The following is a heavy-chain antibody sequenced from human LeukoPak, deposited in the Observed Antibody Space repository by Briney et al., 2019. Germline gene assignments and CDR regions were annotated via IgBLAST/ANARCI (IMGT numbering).Heavy chain of an antibody. CDR1: GGSFSGYY. CDR3: ARGPTDLSYYDSSGYYRYFDY. D-gene: IGHD3-22*01. CDR2: INHSGST. J-gene: IGHJ4*02. Sequence: KSSETLSLTCAVYGGSFSGYYWSWIRQPPGKGLEWIGEINHSGSTNYNPSLKSRVTISVDTSKNQFSLKLSSVTAADTAVYYCARGPTDLSYYDSSGYYRYFDYWGQGTLVTVS. V-gene: IGHV4-34*01.